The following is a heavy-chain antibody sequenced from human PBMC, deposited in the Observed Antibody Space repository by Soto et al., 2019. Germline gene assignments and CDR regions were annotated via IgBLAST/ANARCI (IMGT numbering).Heavy chain of an antibody. Sequence: ASVQGSCQASGYTFTGDYMHWVRQAPGQGLEWMGWINPNSGGTNYAQKFQGRVTMTRDTSISTAYMELSRLRSDDTAVYYCARDSLPLKDYYDYVWGSYRFEAGSDYWGQGTLVTVSS. CDR2: INPNSGGT. V-gene: IGHV1-2*02. CDR1: GYTFTGDY. D-gene: IGHD3-16*02. CDR3: ARDSLPLKDYYDYVWGSYRFEAGSDY. J-gene: IGHJ4*02.